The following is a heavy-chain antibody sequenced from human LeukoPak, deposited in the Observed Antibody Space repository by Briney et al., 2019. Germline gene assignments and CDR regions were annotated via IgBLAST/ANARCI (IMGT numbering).Heavy chain of an antibody. CDR2: IYYSGST. CDR1: GGSISSYY. D-gene: IGHD4-17*01. V-gene: IGHV4-59*01. J-gene: IGHJ4*02. CDR3: ARDGSYGDYFDY. Sequence: SETLSLTCTVSGGSISSYYWSWIRQPPGKGLEWIGYIYYSGSTNYNPSLKSRVTISVDTSKNQFSLKLSSVTAADTAVYYCARDGSYGDYFDYWGQGTRVTVSS.